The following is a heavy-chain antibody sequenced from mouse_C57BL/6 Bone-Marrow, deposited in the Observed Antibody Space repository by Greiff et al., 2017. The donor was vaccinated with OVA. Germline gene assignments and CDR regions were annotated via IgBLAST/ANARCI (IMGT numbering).Heavy chain of an antibody. CDR3: ATVVSPPWCAY. V-gene: IGHV1-74*01. CDR2: IHPSDSDT. D-gene: IGHD1-1*01. CDR1: GYTFTSYW. Sequence: QVQLQQPGAELVKPGASVQVSCKASGYTFTSYWMHWVKQRPGQGLEWIGRIHPSDSDTNYNQRFKGKATLTVDKSSSTAYMQLSSLTSEDSAVYYCATVVSPPWCAYWGQGTLVTVSA. J-gene: IGHJ3*01.